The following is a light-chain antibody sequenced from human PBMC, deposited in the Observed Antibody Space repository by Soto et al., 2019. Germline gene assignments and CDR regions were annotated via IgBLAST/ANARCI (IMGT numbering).Light chain of an antibody. J-gene: IGKJ4*01. CDR2: GAS. V-gene: IGKV3-20*01. CDR1: QSVSSSY. Sequence: EIVRTQSPGTLSLSPGERVTLSCRASQSVSSSYLAWYQQKPGQATRLLIYGASSRATGIADWFSGSAGGTDFTHTISTLEPDDFAVYYCQQYGTSPLTFGGRTKLEIK. CDR3: QQYGTSPLT.